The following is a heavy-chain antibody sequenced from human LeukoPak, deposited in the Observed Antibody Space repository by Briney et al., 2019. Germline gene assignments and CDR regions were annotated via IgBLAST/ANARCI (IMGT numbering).Heavy chain of an antibody. D-gene: IGHD6-13*01. V-gene: IGHV4-4*02. CDR1: GGSISSSNW. Sequence: PSETLSLTCAVSGGSISSSNWWSWVRQPPGKGLEWLGEIYHSGSTNYNPSLKSRVTISVDKSKNQFSLKLNSVTAADTAVYYCARADSSSWRAFDYWGQGTLVTVSS. J-gene: IGHJ4*02. CDR2: IYHSGST. CDR3: ARADSSSWRAFDY.